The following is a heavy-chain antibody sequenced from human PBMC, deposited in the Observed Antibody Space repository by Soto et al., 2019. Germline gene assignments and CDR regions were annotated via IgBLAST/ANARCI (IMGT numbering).Heavy chain of an antibody. CDR2: INPNSGGT. CDR3: ARGEDTAIYYYYGMDV. V-gene: IGHV1-2*02. Sequence: ASVKVSCKASGYTFTGYYMHWVRQAPGQGLEWMGWINPNSGGTNYAQKFQGRVTMTRDTSISTAYMELSRLRSDATAVYYCARGEDTAIYYYYGMDVWGQGTTVTVSS. J-gene: IGHJ6*02. CDR1: GYTFTGYY. D-gene: IGHD5-18*01.